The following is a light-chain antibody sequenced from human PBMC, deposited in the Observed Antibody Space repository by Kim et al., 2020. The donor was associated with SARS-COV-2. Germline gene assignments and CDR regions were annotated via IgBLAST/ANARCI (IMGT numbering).Light chain of an antibody. V-gene: IGKV1-39*01. J-gene: IGKJ1*01. CDR1: QSISNY. CDR2: AAS. CDR3: QQSYSTPRT. Sequence: ASVGDRVTITCRASQSISNYLNWYQQKPGKAPKLLIYAASSLQSGVPSRFSGSGSGTDLTLTISSLQPEDFATYYCQQSYSTPRTFGQGTKVDIK.